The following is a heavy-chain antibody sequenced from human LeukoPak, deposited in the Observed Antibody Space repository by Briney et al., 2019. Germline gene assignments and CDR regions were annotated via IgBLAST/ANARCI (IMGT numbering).Heavy chain of an antibody. D-gene: IGHD1-26*01. CDR3: ARGGRGSYSEFFQH. Sequence: GGSLRLSCAASGFTFSSYAMHWVRQAPGKGLEWVAVISYDGSHKYYVDSVEGRFTISRDNSKNTLYLQMNSLRAEDTAVYYCARGGRGSYSEFFQHWGQGTLVTVSS. J-gene: IGHJ1*01. CDR2: ISYDGSHK. V-gene: IGHV3-30-3*01. CDR1: GFTFSSYA.